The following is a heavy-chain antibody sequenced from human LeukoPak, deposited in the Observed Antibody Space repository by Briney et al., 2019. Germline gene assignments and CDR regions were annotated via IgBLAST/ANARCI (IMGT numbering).Heavy chain of an antibody. CDR3: ARTCSTSCPSWYFDL. J-gene: IGHJ2*01. CDR2: ISAYNDNT. Sequence: ASVKVSCKASGYTFTSYGISWVRQAPGQGLEWMGWISAYNDNTNYAQKLQGRVTITTDTSTSTAYMDLRSLRSDDTAVYYCARTCSTSCPSWYFDLWGRGTLVTVSS. D-gene: IGHD2-2*01. CDR1: GYTFTSYG. V-gene: IGHV1-18*01.